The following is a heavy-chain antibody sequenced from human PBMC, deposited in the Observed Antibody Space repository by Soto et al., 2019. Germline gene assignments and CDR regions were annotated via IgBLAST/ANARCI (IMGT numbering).Heavy chain of an antibody. Sequence: PGGSLRLSCAASGFTFSSYGMHWVRQAPGKGLELVAVISFDGSNKYYADSVKGRFTISRDNSKNTLYLQMNSLIAEDTAVYYCAKEYYDFWNDYWGQGTLVTVSS. CDR1: GFTFSSYG. V-gene: IGHV3-30*18. CDR2: ISFDGSNK. CDR3: AKEYYDFWNDY. D-gene: IGHD3-3*01. J-gene: IGHJ4*02.